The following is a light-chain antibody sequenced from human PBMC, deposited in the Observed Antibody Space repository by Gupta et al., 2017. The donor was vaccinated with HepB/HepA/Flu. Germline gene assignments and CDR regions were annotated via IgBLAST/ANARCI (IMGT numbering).Light chain of an antibody. CDR3: SSYTSSSTLGL. Sequence: QSALTQPASVSGSPGQSITISCTGTSSDVGGYNYVSWYQQHPGKAPKLMIYDVSNRPSGVSNRFSGSKSVNTASLTSSGLQADDEADYYCSSYTSSSTLGLFGGGTKLTVL. V-gene: IGLV2-14*03. CDR1: SSDVGGYNY. CDR2: DVS. J-gene: IGLJ3*02.